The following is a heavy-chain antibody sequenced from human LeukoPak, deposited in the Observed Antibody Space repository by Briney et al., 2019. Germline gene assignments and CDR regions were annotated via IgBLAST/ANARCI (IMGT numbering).Heavy chain of an antibody. CDR1: GYTFTTYY. V-gene: IGHV1-46*01. Sequence: ASLKVSCKPPGYTFTTYYMHWERQAHGQTLESMRIINPSGGSASYAQKFQGRVTMTRDTSTSTVYMELSSLRSEDTAVYYCARAAIGYSYQAFDPWGQGTLVTVSS. J-gene: IGHJ5*02. CDR3: ARAAIGYSYQAFDP. CDR2: INPSGGSA. D-gene: IGHD5-18*01.